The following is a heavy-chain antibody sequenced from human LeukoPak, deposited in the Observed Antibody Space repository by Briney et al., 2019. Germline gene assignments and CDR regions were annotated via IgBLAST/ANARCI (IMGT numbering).Heavy chain of an antibody. CDR1: GFTFSSYG. D-gene: IGHD3-3*01. CDR3: AKERTYYDFWSGYYSHYYYYYMDV. Sequence: PGRSLRLSCAASGFTFSSYGMHWVRQAPGKGLEWVAVISYDGSNKYYADSVKGRFTNSRDNSKNTLYLQMNSLRAEDTAVYYCAKERTYYDFWSGYYSHYYYYYMDVWGKGTTVTVSS. CDR2: ISYDGSNK. J-gene: IGHJ6*03. V-gene: IGHV3-30*18.